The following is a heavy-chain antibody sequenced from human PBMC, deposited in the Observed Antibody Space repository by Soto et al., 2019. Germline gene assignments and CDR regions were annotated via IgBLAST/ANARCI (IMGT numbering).Heavy chain of an antibody. CDR1: GSSISSGDYY. V-gene: IGHV4-30-4*01. J-gene: IGHJ6*02. D-gene: IGHD3-10*01. Sequence: SETLSLTCSVSGSSISSGDYYWNWIRQPPGKGLEWIEHIYYSGSTYYNSSLKSRVTISLDTSKNQFSLKLSSVTAADTAVYYCAGQPTAGSYYDLGSYYYYYAMDVWGQGTPVTVSS. CDR2: IYYSGST. CDR3: AGQPTAGSYYDLGSYYYYYAMDV.